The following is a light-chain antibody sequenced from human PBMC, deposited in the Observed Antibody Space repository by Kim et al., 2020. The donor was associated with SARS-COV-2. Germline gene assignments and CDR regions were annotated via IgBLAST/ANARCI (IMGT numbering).Light chain of an antibody. V-gene: IGLV10-54*04. J-gene: IGLJ2*01. CDR3: SAWDSSLSGVV. CDR1: SNNVGYEG. Sequence: QAGLTQPPSVSKGLRQTATLTCTGNSNNVGYEGAAWLQQHRGHPPKLLSGMSERFSESRSGNTASLTITGLQPEDEADYYCSAWDSSLSGVVFGGGTQLTVL.